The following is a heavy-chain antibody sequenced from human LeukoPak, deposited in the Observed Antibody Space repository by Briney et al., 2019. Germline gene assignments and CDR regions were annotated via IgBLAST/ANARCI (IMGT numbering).Heavy chain of an antibody. V-gene: IGHV1-69*13. CDR2: IIPIFGTA. CDR3: ARVPYPSHDGYPAPFDY. CDR1: GGTFSSYA. Sequence: ASVKVSCKASGGTFSSYAISWVRQAPGQGLEWMGGIIPIFGTANYAQKFQGRVTITADESTSTAYMELSSLRSEDTAVYYCARVPYPSHDGYPAPFDYWGQGTLVTVSS. J-gene: IGHJ4*02. D-gene: IGHD3-22*01.